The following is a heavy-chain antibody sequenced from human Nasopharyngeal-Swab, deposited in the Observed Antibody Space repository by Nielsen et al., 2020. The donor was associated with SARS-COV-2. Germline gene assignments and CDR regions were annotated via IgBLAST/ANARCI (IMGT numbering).Heavy chain of an antibody. J-gene: IGHJ4*02. CDR2: IYYSGST. CDR1: GGSIAGSTYY. V-gene: IGHV4-39*01. CDR3: ATTAGY. Sequence: SETLSLTCTVSGGSIAGSTYYWGWDRQFPGKGLEWIGSIYYSGSTYYNPSLPSRVTISVDTSKNQFSLKLSSVTASDTAVYYCATTAGYWGQGTLVTVSS.